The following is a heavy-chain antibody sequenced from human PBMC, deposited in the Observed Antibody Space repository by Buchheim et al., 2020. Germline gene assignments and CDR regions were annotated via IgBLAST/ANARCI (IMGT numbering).Heavy chain of an antibody. J-gene: IGHJ6*02. CDR3: AKGAVIGGFDWLLNYYYYGMDV. V-gene: IGHV3-23*01. CDR2: ISGSGGST. D-gene: IGHD3-9*01. CDR1: GFTFSSYA. Sequence: EVQLLESGGGLVQPGGSLRLSCAASGFTFSSYAMSWVRQAPGKGLEWVSAISGSGGSTYYADSVKGRFTISRDNSKNTLYLQMNSLRAEDTAVYYCAKGAVIGGFDWLLNYYYYGMDVWGQGTT.